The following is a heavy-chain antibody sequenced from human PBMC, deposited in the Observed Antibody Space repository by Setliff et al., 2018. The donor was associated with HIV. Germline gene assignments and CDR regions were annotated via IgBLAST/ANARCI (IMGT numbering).Heavy chain of an antibody. V-gene: IGHV4-34*01. CDR1: GGSFSAYH. D-gene: IGHD3-3*01. Sequence: PSETLSLTCAVYGGSFSAYHWSWIRQTPGKGLEWLGEIDHSGSTAYNLALESRVSMSIDTSKNQFSLKLTSVTAADTAIYYCARGFVLRFLEWSMPDAFDIWGQGTMVTVSS. CDR3: ARGFVLRFLEWSMPDAFDI. J-gene: IGHJ3*02. CDR2: IDHSGST.